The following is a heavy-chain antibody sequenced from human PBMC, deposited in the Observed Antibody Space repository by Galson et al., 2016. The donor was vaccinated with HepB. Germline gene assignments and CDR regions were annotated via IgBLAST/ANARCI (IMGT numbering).Heavy chain of an antibody. CDR3: ARASLMGEIFDS. J-gene: IGHJ4*02. Sequence: SLRLSCATSDHTFEDYAMHWVRQVPGKGLEWVSGISWDSGNIGYGDSVKGRFVISRDNAEKSLYLQMSGLRTEDTAVNFCARASLMGEIFDSWGRGTLVTVS. CDR2: ISWDSGNI. D-gene: IGHD3-16*01. CDR1: DHTFEDYA. V-gene: IGHV3-9*01.